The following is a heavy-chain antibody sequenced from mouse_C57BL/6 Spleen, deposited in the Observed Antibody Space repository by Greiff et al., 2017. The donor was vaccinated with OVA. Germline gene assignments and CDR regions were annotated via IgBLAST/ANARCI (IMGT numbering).Heavy chain of an antibody. D-gene: IGHD4-1*01. CDR2: ISDGGSYT. CDR1: GFTFSSYA. Sequence: EVNVVQSGGGLVKPGGSLKLSCAASGFTFSSYAMSWVRQTPEKRLEWVATISDGGSYTYYPDNVKGRFTISRDNAKNNLYLQMSHLKSENTAMYYCAREGGTEYFDDWGQGTTLTVSS. CDR3: AREGGTEYFDD. V-gene: IGHV5-4*01. J-gene: IGHJ2*01.